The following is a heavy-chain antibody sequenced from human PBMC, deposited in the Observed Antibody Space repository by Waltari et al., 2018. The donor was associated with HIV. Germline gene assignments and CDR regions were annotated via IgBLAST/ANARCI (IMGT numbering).Heavy chain of an antibody. Sequence: QVQLVESGGGVVQPGRSLRLSCAASGFTFSSYGMHWVRQAPGKGLEWVAVISYDGSNKYYADSGKGRFTISRDNSKNTLYLQMNSLRAEDTAVYYCANDYLPWPNYYGSGSNAFDIWGQGTMVTVSS. J-gene: IGHJ3*02. CDR2: ISYDGSNK. CDR1: GFTFSSYG. CDR3: ANDYLPWPNYYGSGSNAFDI. V-gene: IGHV3-30*18. D-gene: IGHD3-10*01.